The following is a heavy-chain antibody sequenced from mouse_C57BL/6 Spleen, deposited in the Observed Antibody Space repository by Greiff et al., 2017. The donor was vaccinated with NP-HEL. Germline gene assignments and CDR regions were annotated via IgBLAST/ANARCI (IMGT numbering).Heavy chain of an antibody. Sequence: QVHVKQSGAELVRPGASVTLSCKASGYTFTDYDMHWVKQTPVHGLEWIGAIDPETGGSAYNQKFKGKAILTADKSSSPAYMELRSLTSEDSDVYYCTRLRSWYFDVWGTGTTVTVSS. J-gene: IGHJ1*03. V-gene: IGHV1-15*01. CDR2: IDPETGGS. CDR1: GYTFTDYD. CDR3: TRLRSWYFDV.